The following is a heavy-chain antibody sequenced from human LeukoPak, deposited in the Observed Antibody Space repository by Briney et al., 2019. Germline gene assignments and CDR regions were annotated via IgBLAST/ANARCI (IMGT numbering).Heavy chain of an antibody. J-gene: IGHJ4*02. Sequence: PGRSLRLSCAASGFTFSSYGIHWVRQAPGKGLEWVAVISYDGSRTYYADSVKGRFTISRDNSKNTLYLQMNSLRAEDTAVYYCAKPYYYDRSGSGVNHFDYWGQGTLVTVSS. CDR2: ISYDGSRT. CDR3: AKPYYYDRSGSGVNHFDY. D-gene: IGHD3-22*01. V-gene: IGHV3-30*18. CDR1: GFTFSSYG.